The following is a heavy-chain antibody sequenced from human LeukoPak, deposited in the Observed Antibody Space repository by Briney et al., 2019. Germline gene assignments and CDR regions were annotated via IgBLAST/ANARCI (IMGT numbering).Heavy chain of an antibody. CDR2: IYPGDSDT. J-gene: IGHJ6*02. CDR3: AILSYYDSSGYYYYYYGMDV. D-gene: IGHD3-22*01. V-gene: IGHV5-51*01. CDR1: GYSFTSYW. Sequence: GEPLKISCKGSGYSFTSYWIGWVRQMPGKGLEWMGIIYPGDSDTRYSPSFQGQVTISADKSISTAYLQWSSLKASDTAMYYCAILSYYDSSGYYYYYYGMDVWGQGTTVTVSS.